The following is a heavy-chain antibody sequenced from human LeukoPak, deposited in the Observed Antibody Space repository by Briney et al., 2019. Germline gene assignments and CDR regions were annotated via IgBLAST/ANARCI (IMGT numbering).Heavy chain of an antibody. CDR1: GASFNTYY. CDR3: ARGPVALPNDRLSLFFDF. Sequence: SETLSLTCAVYGASFNTYYWTWIRQSPDKGLEWIGEVKHDGNTNVNPSLRSRVVMSVDASKNQFSLKMTSVTAADTAIYFCARGPVALPNDRLSLFFDFWGQGTLVTVSS. CDR2: VKHDGNT. D-gene: IGHD2-8*01. J-gene: IGHJ5*01. V-gene: IGHV4-34*01.